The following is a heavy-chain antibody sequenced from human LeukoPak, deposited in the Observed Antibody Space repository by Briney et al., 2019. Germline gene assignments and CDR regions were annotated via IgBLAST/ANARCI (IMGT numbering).Heavy chain of an antibody. Sequence: SETLSLTCAVYGGSFSGYYWSWIRQPPGKGLEWIGEINHSGSTNYNPSLKSRVIISVDTSKNQFSLKLSSVTAADTAVYYCASGVPEYNWNDGRSNYFDYWGQGTLVTVSS. V-gene: IGHV4-34*01. D-gene: IGHD1-20*01. CDR2: INHSGST. CDR3: ASGVPEYNWNDGRSNYFDY. J-gene: IGHJ4*02. CDR1: GGSFSGYY.